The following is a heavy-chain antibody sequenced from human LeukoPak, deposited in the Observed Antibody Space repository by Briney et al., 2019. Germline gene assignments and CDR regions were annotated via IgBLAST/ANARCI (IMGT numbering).Heavy chain of an antibody. CDR1: GLTFSSYG. CDR3: ARNILFAFDI. Sequence: GGSLRLSCAASGLTFSSYGMHWVRQAPGKGLEWVAVIWYDGSNKYYADSVKGRFTISRDNSKNTLYLQMNSLRAEDTAMYYCARNILFAFDIWGQGTMVTVSS. CDR2: IWYDGSNK. D-gene: IGHD2/OR15-2a*01. J-gene: IGHJ3*02. V-gene: IGHV3-33*01.